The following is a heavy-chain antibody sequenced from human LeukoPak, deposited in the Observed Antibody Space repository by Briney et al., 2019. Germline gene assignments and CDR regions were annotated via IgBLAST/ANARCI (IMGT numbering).Heavy chain of an antibody. J-gene: IGHJ5*02. CDR3: ARGVGYCSSTSCYWWFDP. V-gene: IGHV3-74*01. Sequence: QPGGSLRLSCAASGFTFSSYWMHWVRQAPGKGLVWVSRINSDGSSPSYADSVKGRFTISRDNAKNTLYLQMNSLRAEDTAVYYCARGVGYCSSTSCYWWFDPWGQGTLVTVSS. D-gene: IGHD2-2*01. CDR2: INSDGSSP. CDR1: GFTFSSYW.